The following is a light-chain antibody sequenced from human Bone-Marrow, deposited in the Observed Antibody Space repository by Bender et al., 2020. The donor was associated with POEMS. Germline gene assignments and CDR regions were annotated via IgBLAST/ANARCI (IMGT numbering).Light chain of an antibody. V-gene: IGLV1-44*01. J-gene: IGLJ3*02. CDR1: SSNIGTNP. CDR3: AAGEDSLYGWV. CDR2: INN. Sequence: QSVLTQPPSASGTPGQRVTISCSGSSSNIGTNPVNWYQQLPGTAPKLLIYINNQRPSGVPDRFSGSMSGTSASQASRGLQSEGGADYYCAAGEDSLYGWVLCGGAKLTVL.